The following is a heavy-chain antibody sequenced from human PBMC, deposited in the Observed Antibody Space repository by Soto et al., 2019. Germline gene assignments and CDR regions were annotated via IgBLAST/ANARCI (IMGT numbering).Heavy chain of an antibody. D-gene: IGHD6-13*01. CDR3: ARRQQLETLDAFDI. V-gene: IGHV1-58*02. CDR1: GFTFTSSA. Sequence: SVKVSCKASGFTFTSSAMQWVRQARGQRLEWIGWIVVGSGNTNYAQKFQERVTITRDMSTSTAYMELSSLRSEDTAVYYCARRQQLETLDAFDIWGQGTMVTVSS. CDR2: IVVGSGNT. J-gene: IGHJ3*02.